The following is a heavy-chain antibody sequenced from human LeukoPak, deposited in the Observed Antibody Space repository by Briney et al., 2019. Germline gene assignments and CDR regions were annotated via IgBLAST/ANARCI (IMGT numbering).Heavy chain of an antibody. CDR3: ARGARKGDDYGGYFDY. V-gene: IGHV3-21*01. Sequence: GGSLRLSCAASGFTFSSYSMNWVRQAPGKGLEWVSCISSSSSYIYYADSVKGRFTTSRDNAKNSLYLQMNSLRAEDTAVYYCARGARKGDDYGGYFDYWGQGTLVTVSS. CDR2: ISSSSSYI. CDR1: GFTFSSYS. D-gene: IGHD4-23*01. J-gene: IGHJ4*02.